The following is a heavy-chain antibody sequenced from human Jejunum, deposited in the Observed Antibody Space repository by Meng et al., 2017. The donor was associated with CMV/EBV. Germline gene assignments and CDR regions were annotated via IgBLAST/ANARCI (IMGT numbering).Heavy chain of an antibody. CDR3: SSAPGDY. CDR2: INPKTGGT. V-gene: IGHV1-2*02. CDR1: GYSFSDYY. J-gene: IGHJ4*02. D-gene: IGHD1-14*01. Sequence: KVSCKASGYSFSDYYMNWVRQAPGQGLVWMGRINPKTGGTNDAQKFQGRVTLTRDTSITTVYMELSNLKSDDSAVYYCSSAPGDYWGQGTLVTVSS.